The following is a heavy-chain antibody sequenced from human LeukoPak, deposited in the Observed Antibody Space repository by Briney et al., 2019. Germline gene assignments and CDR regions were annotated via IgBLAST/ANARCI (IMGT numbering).Heavy chain of an antibody. Sequence: SETLSLTCAVYGGSFGGYYWSWIRQPPGKGLEWIGEINHSGSTNYNPSLKSRVTISVDTSKNQFSLKLSSVTAADTAVYYCARGRVTMVRDNWFDPWGQGTLVTVSS. D-gene: IGHD3-10*01. CDR1: GGSFGGYY. CDR2: INHSGST. J-gene: IGHJ5*02. CDR3: ARGRVTMVRDNWFDP. V-gene: IGHV4-34*01.